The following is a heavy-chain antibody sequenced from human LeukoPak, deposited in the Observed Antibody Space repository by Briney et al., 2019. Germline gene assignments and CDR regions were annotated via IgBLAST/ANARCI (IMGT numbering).Heavy chain of an antibody. D-gene: IGHD3-3*01. J-gene: IGHJ4*02. CDR3: ARHEDDFGTDY. CDR1: GGSISSSSYY. CDR2: IYYSGST. Sequence: SETLSLTCTVSGGSISSSSYYWGWIRQPPGKGLEWIGSIYYSGSTYYNPSLKSRVTISVDTSKNQFSLKLSSVTAADTAVCYCARHEDDFGTDYWGQGTLVTVSS. V-gene: IGHV4-39*01.